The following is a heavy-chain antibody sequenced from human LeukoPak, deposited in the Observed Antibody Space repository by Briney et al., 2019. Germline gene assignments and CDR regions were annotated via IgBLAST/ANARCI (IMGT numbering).Heavy chain of an antibody. J-gene: IGHJ4*02. Sequence: GGTLRLSCAASGLTFSSYGMSWVRQAPGRGLEWVSAISTTGGTTYYADSVKGRFTISRDNSKNTLYLQMNSLRAEDTAVYYCAKEDIVLMVYAMFDYWGQGTLVTVSS. CDR3: AKEDIVLMVYAMFDY. D-gene: IGHD2-8*01. V-gene: IGHV3-23*01. CDR1: GLTFSSYG. CDR2: ISTTGGTT.